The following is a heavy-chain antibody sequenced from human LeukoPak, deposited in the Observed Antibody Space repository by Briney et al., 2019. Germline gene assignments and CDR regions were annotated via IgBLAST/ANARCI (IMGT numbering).Heavy chain of an antibody. CDR1: GFTFSSFS. CDR3: ARGSSSSGFE. Sequence: PGGSLRLSCAASGFTFSSFSMNWVRQAPGKGLEWVSYISTSSSTMYYADSVKGRFTISRDNAKNSLYLQMNSLRAEDTAVYYCARGSSSSGFEWGQGTLVTVSS. V-gene: IGHV3-48*01. CDR2: ISTSSSTM. J-gene: IGHJ4*02. D-gene: IGHD6-19*01.